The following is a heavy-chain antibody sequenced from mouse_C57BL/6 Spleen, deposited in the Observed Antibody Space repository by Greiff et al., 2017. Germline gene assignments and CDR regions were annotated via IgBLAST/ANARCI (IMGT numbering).Heavy chain of an antibody. CDR3: ASLLLRSDF. CDR1: GFSLTSYG. Sequence: LQESGPGLVQPSQSLSITCTVSGFSLTSYGVHWVRQSPGKGLEWLGVLWRGGSTDYNAAFMSKLSSTKDNSKSQVFFKMNSLQADYTSIYYCASLLLRSDFWGPGTTVTVSS. J-gene: IGHJ1*01. D-gene: IGHD1-1*01. V-gene: IGHV2-5*01. CDR2: LWRGGST.